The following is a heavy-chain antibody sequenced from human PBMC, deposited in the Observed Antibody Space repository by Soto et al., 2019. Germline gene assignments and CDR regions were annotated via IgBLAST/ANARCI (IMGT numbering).Heavy chain of an antibody. Sequence: EVQLVESGGGSVQPGRSLRLSCAASGFTFDDYAMHWVRQAPGKGLEWVSGISWNSGSIGYADSVKGRFTISRDNAKNSLYLQMNSLRAEDTALYYCAKDIHYGGNSGPGDYWGQGTLVTVSS. J-gene: IGHJ4*02. V-gene: IGHV3-9*01. CDR1: GFTFDDYA. D-gene: IGHD4-17*01. CDR3: AKDIHYGGNSGPGDY. CDR2: ISWNSGSI.